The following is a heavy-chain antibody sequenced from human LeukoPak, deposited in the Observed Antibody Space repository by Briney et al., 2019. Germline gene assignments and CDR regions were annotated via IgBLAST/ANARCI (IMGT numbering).Heavy chain of an antibody. J-gene: IGHJ4*03. V-gene: IGHV3-30*18. D-gene: IGHD1-26*01. CDR1: GFTFSSYG. CDR3: AKDPVGSGIYYRFDY. Sequence: PGGSLRLSCAASGFTFSSYGMHRVRQAPGKGLEWVAVISFDGSNRDYAGSVKGRFTISRDNSKNTLYLQMHSLRAEDTAVYYCAKDPVGSGIYYRFDYWGQGTTVIVSS. CDR2: ISFDGSNR.